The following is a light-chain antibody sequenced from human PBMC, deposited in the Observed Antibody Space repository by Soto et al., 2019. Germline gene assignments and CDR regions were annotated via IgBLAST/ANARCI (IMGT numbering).Light chain of an antibody. CDR1: QSVSSSY. CDR2: GAS. Sequence: EIVLTQSPGTLSLSPGKRATLSCRASQSVSSSYLAWYQQKPGQAPRLLIYGASSRATGIPDRFSGSGSGTDFTLTISRLEPEDFAVYYCQQYGSSPPEWTFGQGTKV. V-gene: IGKV3-20*01. CDR3: QQYGSSPPEWT. J-gene: IGKJ1*01.